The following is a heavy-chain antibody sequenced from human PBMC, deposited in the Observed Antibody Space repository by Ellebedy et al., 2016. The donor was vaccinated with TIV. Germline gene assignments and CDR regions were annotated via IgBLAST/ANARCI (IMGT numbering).Heavy chain of an antibody. V-gene: IGHV3-7*01. CDR2: KNQDGSAK. CDR3: ARDWEYYYVSSGYQGNAFDI. Sequence: GESLKISCAASGFTFSNYLMNWVRQAPGKGLELVANKNQDGSAKYYVDSVKGRFNIARDNAKNSLYLQMNSLGAEDTAVYYCARDWEYYYVSSGYQGNAFDIWGQGTMVTVSS. D-gene: IGHD3-22*01. J-gene: IGHJ3*02. CDR1: GFTFSNYL.